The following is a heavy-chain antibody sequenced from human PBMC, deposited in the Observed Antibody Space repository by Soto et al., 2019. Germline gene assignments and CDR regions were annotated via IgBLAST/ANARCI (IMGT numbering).Heavy chain of an antibody. J-gene: IGHJ4*02. CDR3: ARSDGRY. CDR2: IYYSGTT. V-gene: IGHV4-59*01. Sequence: SETLSLTCTVSGGSISGYYWSWIRQPPGKGLEWIGYIYYSGTTSYNPSLNSRVTMSVDTSKNQFPLKVNSVTAADTAVYYCARSDGRYWGQGTLVTVSS. CDR1: GGSISGYY.